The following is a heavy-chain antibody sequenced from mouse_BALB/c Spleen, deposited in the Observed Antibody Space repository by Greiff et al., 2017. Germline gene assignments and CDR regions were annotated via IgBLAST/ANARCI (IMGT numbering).Heavy chain of an antibody. CDR1: GFNIKDTY. CDR2: IDPANGNT. V-gene: IGHV14-3*02. CDR3: AREGVYYGSKGAMDY. J-gene: IGHJ4*01. Sequence: VQLKESGAELVKPGASVKLSCTASGFNIKDTYMHWVKQRPEQGLEWIGRIDPANGNTKYDPKFQGKATITADTSSNTAYLQLSSLTSEDTAVYYCAREGVYYGSKGAMDYWGQGTSVTVSS. D-gene: IGHD1-1*01.